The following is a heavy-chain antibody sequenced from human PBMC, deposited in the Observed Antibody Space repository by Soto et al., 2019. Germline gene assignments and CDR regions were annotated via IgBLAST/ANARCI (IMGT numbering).Heavy chain of an antibody. Sequence: QVQLQESGPGLVKPSQTLSLTCTVSGGSISSGSFYWSWIRQHPGKSLEWIGYIYYSGNTYYNPSLKSRTTISVDTSKNQFSLKLRSVTAADTAVYYCAREGTYYYCSWMDVFDYWGQGTLVTVSS. CDR1: GGSISSGSFY. V-gene: IGHV4-31*03. CDR3: AREGTYYYCSWMDVFDY. J-gene: IGHJ4*02. D-gene: IGHD3-10*01. CDR2: IYYSGNT.